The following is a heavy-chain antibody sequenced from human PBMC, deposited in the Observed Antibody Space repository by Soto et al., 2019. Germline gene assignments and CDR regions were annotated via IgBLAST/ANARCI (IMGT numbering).Heavy chain of an antibody. CDR2: ISVTGDAT. Sequence: EVHLLESGGGLAQPGGSLRLSCAASRFTFSIYAMYWVRQAPGKGLEWVSAISVTGDATYYADSVKGRFTISRDNSKDTLYLQMNSLRAEDTAVYYCAKARCCVGTSCTPHFDYWGQGTLVTVSS. J-gene: IGHJ4*02. CDR3: AKARCCVGTSCTPHFDY. D-gene: IGHD2-2*01. CDR1: RFTFSIYA. V-gene: IGHV3-23*01.